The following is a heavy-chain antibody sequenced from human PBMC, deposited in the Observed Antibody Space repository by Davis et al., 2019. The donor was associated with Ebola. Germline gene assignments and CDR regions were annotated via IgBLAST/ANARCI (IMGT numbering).Heavy chain of an antibody. CDR1: DYTFTSYD. Sequence: AASVKVSCKAFDYTFTSYDINWVRQTTGQGLEWMGWMNPNSGNTGYAQKFQGRVTMTRNTSISTAYMELSSLRSEDTAVYYCARGHGDYDAFDIWGQGTMVTVSS. CDR2: MNPNSGNT. CDR3: ARGHGDYDAFDI. V-gene: IGHV1-8*01. D-gene: IGHD4-17*01. J-gene: IGHJ3*02.